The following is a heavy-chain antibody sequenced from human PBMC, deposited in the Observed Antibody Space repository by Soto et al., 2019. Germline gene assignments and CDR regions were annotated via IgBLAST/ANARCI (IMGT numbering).Heavy chain of an antibody. Sequence: QVQLQESGPGLVKPSETLSLTCTVSGGSISSYYWSWIRQPPGKGLEWIGYIYYSGSTNYNPSLKRRVTISVDTSKNQFSLKLSSVTAADTAVYYCAREGVGANYGMDVWGQGTTVTVSS. V-gene: IGHV4-59*01. D-gene: IGHD3-10*01. CDR3: AREGVGANYGMDV. CDR2: IYYSGST. J-gene: IGHJ6*02. CDR1: GGSISSYY.